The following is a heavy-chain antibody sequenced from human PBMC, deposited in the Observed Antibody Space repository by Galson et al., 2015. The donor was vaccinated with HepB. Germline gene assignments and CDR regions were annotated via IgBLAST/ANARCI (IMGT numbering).Heavy chain of an antibody. Sequence: SVKVSCKASGYTFTSYAMHWVRQAPGQRLEWVGWINAGNGNTKYSQKFQGRVTITRDTSAITAYLELSSLRAEDTAVYYCAKGTITIFGVVQAWGQGTLVTVSS. D-gene: IGHD3-3*01. CDR1: GYTFTSYA. J-gene: IGHJ5*02. CDR3: AKGTITIFGVVQA. CDR2: INAGNGNT. V-gene: IGHV1-3*01.